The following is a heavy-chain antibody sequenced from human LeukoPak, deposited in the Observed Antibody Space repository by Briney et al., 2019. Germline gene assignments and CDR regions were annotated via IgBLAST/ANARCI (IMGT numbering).Heavy chain of an antibody. J-gene: IGHJ4*02. V-gene: IGHV3-30*02. D-gene: IGHD3-10*01. Sequence: GGSLRLSCAASGFTFSSYGMHWVRQAPGKGLEWVAFIRYDGSNKYYADSVKGRFTISRDNSKNTLYLQMNSLRAEDTAVYYCAKDSVLLWFGELLTHFDYWGQGTLVTVSS. CDR1: GFTFSSYG. CDR3: AKDSVLLWFGELLTHFDY. CDR2: IRYDGSNK.